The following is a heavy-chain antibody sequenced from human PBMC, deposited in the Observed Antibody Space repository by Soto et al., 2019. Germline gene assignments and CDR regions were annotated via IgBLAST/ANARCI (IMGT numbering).Heavy chain of an antibody. J-gene: IGHJ4*02. CDR1: GFTFSTFA. D-gene: IGHD5-12*01. Sequence: EVQLLESGGGSVQPGGSLRLSCAASGFTFSTFAMSWVRQAPGKGLEWVSGILGRGDTYYEESVKGRFTISRDNSKNTLVLQLNSRRVEDTAIYYCLEDVRPDGYCDFDYWGQGTLVIVSS. V-gene: IGHV3-23*01. CDR3: LEDVRPDGYCDFDY. CDR2: ILGRGDT.